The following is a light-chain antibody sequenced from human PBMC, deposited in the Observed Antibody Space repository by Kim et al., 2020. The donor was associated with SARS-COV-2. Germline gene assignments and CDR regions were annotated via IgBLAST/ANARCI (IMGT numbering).Light chain of an antibody. Sequence: LAPGERATLSCRASQSVTSNYLAWYQQKPGQTPRLLIYGASSRATGIPDRFCGSGSGTDFTLTISRLEPEDFAVYYCQQYGSSPRFGGGTKVDIK. V-gene: IGKV3-20*01. CDR2: GAS. CDR3: QQYGSSPR. CDR1: QSVTSNY. J-gene: IGKJ4*01.